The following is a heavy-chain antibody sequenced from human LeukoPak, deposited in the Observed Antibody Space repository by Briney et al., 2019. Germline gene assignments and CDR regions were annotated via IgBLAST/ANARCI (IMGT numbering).Heavy chain of an antibody. Sequence: SETLSLTCTVSGGSMRSYYWIWIRQPPGKGLEWIGYIYYSGSTNYNPSLKSRVTISVDTSKNQFSLKLSSVTAADTAVYYCARLTELGINNWYFDLWGRGTLVTVSS. CDR2: IYYSGST. J-gene: IGHJ2*01. D-gene: IGHD7-27*01. CDR3: ARLTELGINNWYFDL. CDR1: GGSMRSYY. V-gene: IGHV4-59*08.